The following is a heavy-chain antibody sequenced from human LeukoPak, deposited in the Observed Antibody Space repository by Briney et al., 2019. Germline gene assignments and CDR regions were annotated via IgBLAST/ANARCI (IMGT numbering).Heavy chain of an antibody. J-gene: IGHJ2*01. CDR1: GGSISSSSYY. CDR3: ARADGVRAAFGIGSWFFDL. D-gene: IGHD2/OR15-2a*01. Sequence: ASETLSLTCTVSGGSISSSSYYWAWLRQPPGKGLEWIRNIYFSGNTYYNPSLQSRVTMSVDTSKNQFSLKLNSVTAADTAVYYCARADGVRAAFGIGSWFFDLWGRGTLVAVSS. CDR2: IYFSGNT. V-gene: IGHV4-39*07.